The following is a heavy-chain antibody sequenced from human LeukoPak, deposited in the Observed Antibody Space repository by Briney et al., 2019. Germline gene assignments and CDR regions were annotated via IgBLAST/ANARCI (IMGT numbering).Heavy chain of an antibody. Sequence: PSQTLSHTCTVSNVSISSGSHYWNWIRQPAGKGLEWIGRIYAGGRSNYNPSLRSRVTISVDTSKNQFSLKLSSVTAADTAVYYCARQADIGGMDVWGKGTTVTVSS. D-gene: IGHD2-15*01. CDR1: NVSISSGSHY. CDR2: IYAGGRS. J-gene: IGHJ6*03. V-gene: IGHV4-61*02. CDR3: ARQADIGGMDV.